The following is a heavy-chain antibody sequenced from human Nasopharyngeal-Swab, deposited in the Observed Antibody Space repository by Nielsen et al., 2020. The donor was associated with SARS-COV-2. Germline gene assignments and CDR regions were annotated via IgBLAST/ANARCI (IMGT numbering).Heavy chain of an antibody. Sequence: ASVKVSCKASGYTFTSYAMHWVRQAPGQRLEWMGWINAGNGNTKYSQKFQGRVTITRDTSASTAYMEPSSLRSEDTAVYYCARGRGYCSSTSCYTAEGYYYGMDVWGQGTTVTVSS. V-gene: IGHV1-3*01. CDR3: ARGRGYCSSTSCYTAEGYYYGMDV. J-gene: IGHJ6*02. CDR1: GYTFTSYA. CDR2: INAGNGNT. D-gene: IGHD2-2*02.